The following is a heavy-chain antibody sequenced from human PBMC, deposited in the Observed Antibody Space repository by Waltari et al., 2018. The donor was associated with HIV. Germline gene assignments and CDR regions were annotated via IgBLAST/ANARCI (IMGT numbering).Heavy chain of an antibody. J-gene: IGHJ5*02. Sequence: EVLLTESGGQLIQPGGSLGVSCVASNFSISNRPVTWVRQAHGGPLEWVAVIYPDDTTHYADSVRGRFTISRVRSRTSVLLQMNGLFADDTAVYYCATGVRYYGPWGQGTRVTVSS. D-gene: IGHD3-16*01. V-gene: IGHV3-53*01. CDR2: IYPDDTT. CDR1: NFSISNRP. CDR3: ATGVRYYGP.